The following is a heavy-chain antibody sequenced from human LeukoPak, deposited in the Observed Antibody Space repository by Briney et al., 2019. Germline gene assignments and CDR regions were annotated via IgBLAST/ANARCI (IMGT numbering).Heavy chain of an antibody. J-gene: IGHJ6*02. CDR3: ARGMVRGYGMDV. CDR2: INHSGST. Sequence: SETLSLTCAVYGGPFSGYYWSWIRQPPGKGLEWIGEINHSGSTNYNPSLKSRVTISVDTSKNQLSLKLSSVTAADTAVYYCARGMVRGYGMDVWGQGTTVTVSS. V-gene: IGHV4-34*01. CDR1: GGPFSGYY. D-gene: IGHD3-10*01.